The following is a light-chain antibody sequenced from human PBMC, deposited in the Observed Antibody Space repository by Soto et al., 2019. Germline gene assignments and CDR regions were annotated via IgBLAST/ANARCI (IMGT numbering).Light chain of an antibody. V-gene: IGLV2-14*01. J-gene: IGLJ2*01. CDR2: DVS. Sequence: QYALTQPASVSGSPGQSITISCTGTSSDVGGYNYVSWYQQHPGKAPKLMIYDVSNRPSGVSNRFSGSKSGNTASLTISGLQAEDEADYYCSSYTSSSTRVFGGGTKLTV. CDR1: SSDVGGYNY. CDR3: SSYTSSSTRV.